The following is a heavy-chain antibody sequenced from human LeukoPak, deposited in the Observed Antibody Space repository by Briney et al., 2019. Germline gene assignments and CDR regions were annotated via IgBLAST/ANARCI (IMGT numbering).Heavy chain of an antibody. CDR2: ISGSGGST. D-gene: IGHD6-13*01. J-gene: IGHJ5*02. V-gene: IGHV3-23*01. CDR3: AKAPQLEGWFDP. CDR1: GFTFSSYA. Sequence: GGSLRLSCAASGFTFSSYAMSWVRQAPGKGLEGVSAISGSGGSTYYADSVKGRFTISRDNSKNTLYLQMNSLRAEDTAVYYCAKAPQLEGWFDPWGQGTLVPVSS.